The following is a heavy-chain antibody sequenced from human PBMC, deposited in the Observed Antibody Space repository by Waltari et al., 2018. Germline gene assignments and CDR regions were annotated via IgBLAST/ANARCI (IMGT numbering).Heavy chain of an antibody. Sequence: QVQLQESGPGLVKPSETLSLTCAVSGYSISRGYYWGWIRQPPGKGLEWIGSLYNSGSTYYTPSLKSIVTISVDTSKNQFSLTLSSVTAADTAVYYCSRLVVVIAIPGYFQHWGQGTLVTVSS. V-gene: IGHV4-38-2*01. D-gene: IGHD2-21*01. CDR3: SRLVVVIAIPGYFQH. CDR1: GYSISRGYY. J-gene: IGHJ1*01. CDR2: LYNSGST.